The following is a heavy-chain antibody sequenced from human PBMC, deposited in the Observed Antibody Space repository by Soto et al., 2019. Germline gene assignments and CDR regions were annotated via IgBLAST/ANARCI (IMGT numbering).Heavy chain of an antibody. CDR3: AIHPLYRSGWYTPPAVPSENFHQ. CDR2: FDPEDGET. CDR1: GYTLTELS. V-gene: IGHV1-24*01. D-gene: IGHD6-19*01. J-gene: IGHJ1*01. Sequence: ASVKVSCKVSGYTLTELSMHWVRQAPGKGLEWMGSFDPEDGETIYAQKFQGRVTMTDDTSTDTAYMGLSSLRSEDTAVYYCAIHPLYRSGWYTPPAVPSENFHQWGQGTLVTVSS.